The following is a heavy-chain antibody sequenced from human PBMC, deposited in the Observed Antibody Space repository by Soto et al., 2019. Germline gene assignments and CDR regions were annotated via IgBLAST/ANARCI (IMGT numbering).Heavy chain of an antibody. CDR3: ARASNELRASRARHIVVAGGLDY. J-gene: IGHJ4*02. V-gene: IGHV4-34*01. CDR1: GGSFSGYY. Sequence: SETLSLTCAVYGGSFSGYYWSWIRQPPGKGLEWIGEINHSGSTNYNPSLKSRVTISVDTSKNQFSLKLSSVTAADTAVYYCARASNELRASRARHIVVAGGLDYWGQGTLVTVSS. CDR2: INHSGST. D-gene: IGHD2-21*01.